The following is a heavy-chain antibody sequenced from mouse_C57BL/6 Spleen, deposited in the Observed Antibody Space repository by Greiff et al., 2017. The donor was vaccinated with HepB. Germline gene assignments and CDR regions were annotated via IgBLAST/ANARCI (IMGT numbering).Heavy chain of an antibody. J-gene: IGHJ4*01. CDR2: ISSGSSTI. Sequence: EVQLQESGGGLVKPGGSLKLSCAASGFTFSDYGMHWVRQAPEKGLEWVAYISSGSSTIYYADTVKGRFTISRDNAKNTLFLQMTSLRSEDTAMYYCARPSITTVVAPYAMDYWGQGTSVTVSS. D-gene: IGHD1-1*01. CDR1: GFTFSDYG. V-gene: IGHV5-17*01. CDR3: ARPSITTVVAPYAMDY.